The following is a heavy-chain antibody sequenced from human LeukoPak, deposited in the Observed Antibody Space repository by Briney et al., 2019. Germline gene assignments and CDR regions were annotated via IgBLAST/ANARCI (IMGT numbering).Heavy chain of an antibody. CDR2: INTGTGNP. Sequence: GASVKVSCKASGGTFSSYAINWVRQAPGQGLEFMGWINTGTGNPTYAQGFTGRFVFSLDTSVSTAYLQISTLKAEDTAVYYCASIGAQSFDYWGQGSLVTVSS. V-gene: IGHV7-4-1*02. J-gene: IGHJ4*02. CDR3: ASIGAQSFDY. D-gene: IGHD3-10*01. CDR1: GGTFSSYA.